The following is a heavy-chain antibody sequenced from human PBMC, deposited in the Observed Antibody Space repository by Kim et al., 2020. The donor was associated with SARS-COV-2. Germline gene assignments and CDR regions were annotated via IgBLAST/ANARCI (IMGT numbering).Heavy chain of an antibody. CDR1: GFTFSNSA. V-gene: IGHV1-58*01. D-gene: IGHD2-2*01. CDR2: IVVGSGHT. J-gene: IGHJ6*02. CDR3: AASSSTPNGYFGMDV. Sequence: SVKVSCKASGFTFSNSAVQWVRQTRGQRLEWIGWIVVGSGHTDYVQRFQERVTITRDMSTSTAYMELSSLRSDDTAVYYCAASSSTPNGYFGMDVWGQGTTVTVSS.